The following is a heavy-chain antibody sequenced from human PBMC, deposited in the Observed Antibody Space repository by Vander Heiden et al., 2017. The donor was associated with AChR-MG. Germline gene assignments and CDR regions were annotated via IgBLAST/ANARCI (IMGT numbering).Heavy chain of an antibody. CDR1: GFTFSSYG. Sequence: QVQLVESGGGVVQPGRSLRLPCAASGFTFSSYGMHWVRQAPGKGLEWVALISSDGSNEYYTDSVEGRFTVSRDNSKNTLYLQMSSLRADDTAVYYCAKALDDGWYRVYFDYWGQGTLVTVSS. V-gene: IGHV3-30*18. J-gene: IGHJ4*02. CDR3: AKALDDGWYRVYFDY. D-gene: IGHD6-19*01. CDR2: ISSDGSNE.